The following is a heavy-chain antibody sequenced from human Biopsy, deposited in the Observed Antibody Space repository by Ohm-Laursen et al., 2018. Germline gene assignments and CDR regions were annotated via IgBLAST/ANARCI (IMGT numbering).Heavy chain of an antibody. V-gene: IGHV3-48*03. CDR3: ARDLK. CDR1: GFTFSAYE. J-gene: IGHJ4*02. Sequence: SLRLSRAASGFTFSAYEMNWVRQAPGKGLEWVSYISFTGTSSYYADSVKGRFTISRDNAKNSLYLQMNSLRAEDTGIYYCARDLKWGQGTLVTVSS. CDR2: ISFTGTSS.